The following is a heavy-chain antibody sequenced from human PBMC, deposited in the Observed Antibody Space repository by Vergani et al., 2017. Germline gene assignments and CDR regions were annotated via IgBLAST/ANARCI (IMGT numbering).Heavy chain of an antibody. V-gene: IGHV4-59*11. Sequence: QVQLQESGPGLVKPSETLSLTCTVSGGSISSHYWSWIRQPPGKGLEWIGYIYYSGSTNYNPSLKSRVTISVDTSKNQFSLKLSSVTAADTAVYYCARVLVGWFDPWGQGTLVTVSS. CDR2: IYYSGST. CDR1: GGSISSHY. CDR3: ARVLVGWFDP. D-gene: IGHD3-9*01. J-gene: IGHJ5*02.